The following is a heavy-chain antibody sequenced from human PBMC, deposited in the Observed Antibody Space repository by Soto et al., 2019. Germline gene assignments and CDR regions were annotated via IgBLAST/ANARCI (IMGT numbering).Heavy chain of an antibody. J-gene: IGHJ3*01. CDR1: GFSFRNSW. V-gene: IGHV3-7*01. CDR3: VTDFNWGAS. D-gene: IGHD7-27*01. CDR2: INPDGSAT. Sequence: EVQLVESGGGLVQPGGSLRLSCVASGFSFRNSWMTWVRQAPGKGLECLGNINPDGSATYYVDSVKGRFTISRDNDKNSLSLQINTPRAEDTAISHCVTDFNWGASWGQGTMVIVSP.